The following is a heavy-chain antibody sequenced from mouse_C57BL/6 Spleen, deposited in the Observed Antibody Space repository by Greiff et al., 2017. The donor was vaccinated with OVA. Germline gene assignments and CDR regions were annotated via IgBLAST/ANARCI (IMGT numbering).Heavy chain of an antibody. D-gene: IGHD1-1*01. J-gene: IGHJ4*01. Sequence: EVQLVESGPELVKPGASVKMSCKASGYTFTDYNMHWVKQSHGKSLEWIGYINPNNGGTSYNQKFKGKATLTVNKSSSTAYMELRSLTSEDSAVYYCARRGVVPYAMDYWGQGTSVTVSS. V-gene: IGHV1-22*01. CDR1: GYTFTDYN. CDR3: ARRGVVPYAMDY. CDR2: INPNNGGT.